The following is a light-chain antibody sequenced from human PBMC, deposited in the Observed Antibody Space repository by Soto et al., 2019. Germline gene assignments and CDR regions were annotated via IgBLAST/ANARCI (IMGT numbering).Light chain of an antibody. CDR1: QSISTY. J-gene: IGKJ2*01. V-gene: IGKV1-39*01. CDR2: AAS. Sequence: DIQMTQSPSSLSASVGDRVTITCRASQSISTYLNWYQQKPGKAPKLLIYAASSLQSGVPSRFSGSGSGTDFTLTISSLQPEDFATYYCQQSYSIPRTFGHGTKLEIK. CDR3: QQSYSIPRT.